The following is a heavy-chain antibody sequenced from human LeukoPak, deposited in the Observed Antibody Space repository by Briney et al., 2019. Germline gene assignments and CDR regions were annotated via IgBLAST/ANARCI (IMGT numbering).Heavy chain of an antibody. J-gene: IGHJ4*02. CDR3: ARGRALFD. V-gene: IGHV4-39*07. CDR1: GGSISSSSYY. CDR2: IYYSGST. Sequence: SETLSLTCTVSGGSISSSSYYWGWIRQPPGKGLGWIGSIYYSGSTFYNPSLKSRVTLSVDTSKNQFSLKLSSVTAADTAVYYCARGRALFDWGQGTLVAVSS. D-gene: IGHD2-21*01.